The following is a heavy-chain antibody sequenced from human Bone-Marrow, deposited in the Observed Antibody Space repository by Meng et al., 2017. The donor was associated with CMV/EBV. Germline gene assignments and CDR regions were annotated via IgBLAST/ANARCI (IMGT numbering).Heavy chain of an antibody. J-gene: IGHJ6*02. CDR2: ISASGETT. CDR3: ARAGGMDV. V-gene: IGHV3-48*03. Sequence: GESLKISCQMSGFTLSSYGMHWVRQAPGTGLEWVSYISASGETTYYADSVKGRFTISRDNAKNSLYLQMNSLRAEDTAVYYCARAGGMDVWGQGTTVTVSS. CDR1: GFTLSSYG.